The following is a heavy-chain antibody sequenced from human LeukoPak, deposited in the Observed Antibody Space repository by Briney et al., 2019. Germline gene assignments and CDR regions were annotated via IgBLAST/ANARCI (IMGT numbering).Heavy chain of an antibody. J-gene: IGHJ3*02. CDR2: IIPTLGIA. Sequence: ASVKVSCKAPGGTFSSYTISWVRQAPGQGLEWMGRIIPTLGIANYAQKFQGRVTITADKSTSTAYMELSSLRSEDTAVYYCVVVVPAAPVHDAFDIWGQGTMVTVSS. CDR1: GGTFSSYT. D-gene: IGHD2-2*01. CDR3: VVVVPAAPVHDAFDI. V-gene: IGHV1-69*02.